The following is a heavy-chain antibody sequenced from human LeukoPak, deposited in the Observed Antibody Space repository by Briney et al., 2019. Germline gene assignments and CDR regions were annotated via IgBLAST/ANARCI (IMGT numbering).Heavy chain of an antibody. CDR3: ALLRYFDWLLSYYYYYGMDV. J-gene: IGHJ6*02. V-gene: IGHV3-23*01. Sequence: TGGSLRLSCAASGFTFSSYAMSWVRQAPGKGLEWVSAIIGSGGSTDYADSVKGRFTISRDNSKNTLYLQMNSLRAEDTAVYYCALLRYFDWLLSYYYYYGMDVWGQGTTVTVSS. CDR2: IIGSGGST. D-gene: IGHD3-9*01. CDR1: GFTFSSYA.